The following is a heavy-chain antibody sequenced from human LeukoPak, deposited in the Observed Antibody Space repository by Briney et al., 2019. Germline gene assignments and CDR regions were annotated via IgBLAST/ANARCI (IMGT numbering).Heavy chain of an antibody. D-gene: IGHD2-2*01. CDR1: GYTFTNYV. CDR3: ARSYCATTSCYRSFDY. J-gene: IGHJ4*02. Sequence: ASVKVSCKASGYTFTNYVVNWVRQAPGQGREWMGWINTNTGNPTHAQGFTGRFVFSLDTSVSTAYLQISSLEAEDTAVYYCARSYCATTSCYRSFDYWGQGTLVSVSS. V-gene: IGHV7-4-1*02. CDR2: INTNTGNP.